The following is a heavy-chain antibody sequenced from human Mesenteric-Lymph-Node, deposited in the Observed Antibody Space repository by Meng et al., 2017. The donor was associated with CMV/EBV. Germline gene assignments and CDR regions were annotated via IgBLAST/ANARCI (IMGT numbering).Heavy chain of an antibody. CDR2: IHYDGSNK. D-gene: IGHD5-18*01. CDR3: ANDGLIRGYTYGPDLEF. J-gene: IGHJ4*02. Sequence: GESLKISCAASGFSFSSYGMHWIRQPPGKGLEWVAFIHYDGSNKYYADSVKGRFTISRDNSKNTLYLQMNSLRIEDTALYYCANDGLIRGYTYGPDLEFWDQGTLVTVSS. V-gene: IGHV3-30*02. CDR1: GFSFSSYG.